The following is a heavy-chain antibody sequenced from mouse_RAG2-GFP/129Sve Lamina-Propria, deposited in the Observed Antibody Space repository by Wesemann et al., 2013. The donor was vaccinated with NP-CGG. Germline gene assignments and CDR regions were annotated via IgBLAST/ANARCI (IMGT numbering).Heavy chain of an antibody. Sequence: KFKDKATLTVDKSSSTAYMELSSLTSEDSAVYFCARYGYYGSPFAYWGQGTLVTVSA. D-gene: IGHD1-1*01. J-gene: IGHJ3*01. CDR3: ARYGYYGSPFAY. V-gene: IGHV1-26*01.